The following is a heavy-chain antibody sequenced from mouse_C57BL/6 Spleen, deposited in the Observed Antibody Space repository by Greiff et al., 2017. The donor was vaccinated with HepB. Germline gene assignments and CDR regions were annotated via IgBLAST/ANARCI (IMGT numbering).Heavy chain of an antibody. J-gene: IGHJ2*01. Sequence: VQLQESGAELVRPGASVTLSCKASGYTFTDYEMHWVKQTPVHGLEWIGAIDPETGGTAYNQKFKGKAILTADKSSSTAYMELRSLTSEDSAVYYCTRGITTVVPYFDYWGQGTTLTVSS. V-gene: IGHV1-15*01. CDR3: TRGITTVVPYFDY. D-gene: IGHD1-1*01. CDR1: GYTFTDYE. CDR2: IDPETGGT.